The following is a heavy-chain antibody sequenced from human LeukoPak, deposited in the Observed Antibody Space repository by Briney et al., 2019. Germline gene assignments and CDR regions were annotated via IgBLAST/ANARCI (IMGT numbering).Heavy chain of an antibody. V-gene: IGHV1-69*05. CDR1: GGTFSSYA. Sequence: GASVKVSCKASGGTFSSYAISWVRQAPGQGLEWMGRIIPIIGTANYAQKFQGRVTITTDESTSTAYMELSSLRSEDTAVYYCARGLAAAGTHWFDPWGQGTLVTVSS. CDR3: ARGLAAAGTHWFDP. J-gene: IGHJ5*02. CDR2: IIPIIGTA. D-gene: IGHD6-13*01.